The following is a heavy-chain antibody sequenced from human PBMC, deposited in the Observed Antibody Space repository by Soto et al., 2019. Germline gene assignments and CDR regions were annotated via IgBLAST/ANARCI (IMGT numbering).Heavy chain of an antibody. Sequence: ASVKVSCKVSGYTLTDLSMQWVRQAPGKGLEWMGGFDPEDGETIYAQKFQGRVTMTEDTATSTAYMELRSLRSDDTAVYYCARDRTSSGWSPFDYYYGMDVWGQGTTATVSS. CDR1: GYTLTDLS. CDR3: ARDRTSSGWSPFDYYYGMDV. V-gene: IGHV1-24*01. D-gene: IGHD6-19*01. J-gene: IGHJ6*02. CDR2: FDPEDGET.